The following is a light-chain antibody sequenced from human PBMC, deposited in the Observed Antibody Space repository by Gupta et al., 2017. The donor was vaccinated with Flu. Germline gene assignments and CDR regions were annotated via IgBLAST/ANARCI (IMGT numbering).Light chain of an antibody. CDR1: IASSF. V-gene: IGLV6-57*01. J-gene: IGLJ3*02. CDR3: QSYYGAYHV. Sequence: IASSFVQWYQQRPGSSPTTVIFEDDQRPSGVPDRFSGSIDRSSNSASLSISGLKTEDEADYYCQSYYGAYHVFGGGTKVTVL. CDR2: EDD.